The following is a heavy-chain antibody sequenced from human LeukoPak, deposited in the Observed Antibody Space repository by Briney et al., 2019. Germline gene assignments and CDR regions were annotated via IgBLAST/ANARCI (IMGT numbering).Heavy chain of an antibody. J-gene: IGHJ4*02. Sequence: PSETLSLTCTVSGGSISSYYWSWIRQPPGKGLEWIGYIYYSGSTNYNPSLKSRVTISVDTSKNQFSLKLSSVIAADTAVYYCARDYSSGSYDYWGQGTLVTVSS. CDR1: GGSISSYY. CDR2: IYYSGST. CDR3: ARDYSSGSYDY. V-gene: IGHV4-59*01. D-gene: IGHD6-19*01.